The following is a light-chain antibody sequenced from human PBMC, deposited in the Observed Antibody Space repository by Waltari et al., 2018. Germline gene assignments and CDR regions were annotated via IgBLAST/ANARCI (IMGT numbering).Light chain of an antibody. J-gene: IGLJ2*01. V-gene: IGLV1-40*01. CDR3: QSYDNSLNAVI. CDR2: GNN. Sequence: QSVLTQPPSVSGAPGQRVTISCTGSFPKLGTSYGVPWYRQVPGTAPKLLIYGNNNRPSGVPDRVSGSKSGTSASLAITGLQAEDEADYFCQSYDNSLNAVIFGGGTKLTVL. CDR1: FPKLGTSYG.